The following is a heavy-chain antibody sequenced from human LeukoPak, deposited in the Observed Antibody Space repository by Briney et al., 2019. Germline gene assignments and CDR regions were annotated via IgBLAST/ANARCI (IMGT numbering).Heavy chain of an antibody. CDR1: GGSIISSTYY. CDR2: VFYSGST. Sequence: PSETLSLTCTVSGGSIISSTYYWGWIRQPPGKGLEWIGYVFYSGSTNYNPSLKSRVSISVDTSKKQLSLKLSSVTAADTAAYYCARVVPKQQLVDAFDIWGQGTMVTVSS. V-gene: IGHV4-61*05. J-gene: IGHJ3*02. CDR3: ARVVPKQQLVDAFDI. D-gene: IGHD6-13*01.